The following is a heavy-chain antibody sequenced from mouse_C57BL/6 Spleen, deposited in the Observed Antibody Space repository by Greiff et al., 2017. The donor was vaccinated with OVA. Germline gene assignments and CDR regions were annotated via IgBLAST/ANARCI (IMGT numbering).Heavy chain of an antibody. CDR3: ARSITTEGYFDV. CDR1: GFTFSSYA. V-gene: IGHV5-4*01. D-gene: IGHD1-1*01. J-gene: IGHJ1*03. CDR2: ISDGGSYT. Sequence: DVQLVESGGGLVKPGGSLKLSCAASGFTFSSYAMSWVRQTPEKRLEWVATISDGGSYTYYPDNVKGRFTISRDNAKNNLYLQMSHLKSEDTAMYYCARSITTEGYFDVWGTGTTVTVSS.